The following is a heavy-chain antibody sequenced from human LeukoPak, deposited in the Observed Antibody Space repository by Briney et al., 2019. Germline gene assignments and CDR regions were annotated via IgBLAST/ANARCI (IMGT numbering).Heavy chain of an antibody. V-gene: IGHV3-21*01. J-gene: IGHJ4*02. Sequence: PGGSLRLSCAASGFTFSSYSMNWVRQAPGKGLEWVSSISDSSRYIFYADSVKGRFTISRDNAKSSLYLQMNSLRAEDTAVYYCAREVYCSHTICYYFDYWGLGTLVTVSS. CDR3: AREVYCSHTICYYFDY. CDR1: GFTFSSYS. D-gene: IGHD2-15*01. CDR2: ISDSSRYI.